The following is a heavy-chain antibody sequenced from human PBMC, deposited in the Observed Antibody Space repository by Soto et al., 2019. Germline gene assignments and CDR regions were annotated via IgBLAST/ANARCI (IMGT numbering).Heavy chain of an antibody. CDR1: GFTFDDYA. J-gene: IGHJ6*03. CDR3: AKDISGTTPLYYYYMDV. V-gene: IGHV3-9*01. D-gene: IGHD2-15*01. CDR2: ISWNSGSI. Sequence: GGSLRLSCAASGFTFDDYAMHWVRQAPGKGLEWVSGISWNSGSIGYADSVKGRFTISRDNAKNSLYLQMNSLRAEDTALYYCAKDISGTTPLYYYYMDVWGNGTTVSVAS.